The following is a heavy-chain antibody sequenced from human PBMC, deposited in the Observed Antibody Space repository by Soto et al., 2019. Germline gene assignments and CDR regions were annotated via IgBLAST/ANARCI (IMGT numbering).Heavy chain of an antibody. J-gene: IGHJ4*02. CDR3: ARGVGSIAARYFDY. CDR1: GGTFSIYA. D-gene: IGHD6-6*01. Sequence: ASVKVSCKASGGTFSIYAISWVRQAPGQGLEWMGGIIPIFGTANYAQKFQGRVTITADESTSTAYMELSSLRSEDTAVYYCARGVGSIAARYFDYWGQGTLVTSPQ. CDR2: IIPIFGTA. V-gene: IGHV1-69*13.